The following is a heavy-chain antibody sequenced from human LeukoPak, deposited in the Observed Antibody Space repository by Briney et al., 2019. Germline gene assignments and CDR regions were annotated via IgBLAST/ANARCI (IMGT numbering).Heavy chain of an antibody. D-gene: IGHD3-22*01. J-gene: IGHJ4*02. CDR3: ASSTQYYYDSSGYLRDLYYFDY. Sequence: PGGSLRLSCAASGFTFSSYAMHWVRQAPGKGLEWVAVISYDGSNKYYADSVKGRFTISRDNSKNTLYLQMNSLRAEDTAVYYCASSTQYYYDSSGYLRDLYYFDYWGQGTLVTVSS. CDR2: ISYDGSNK. CDR1: GFTFSSYA. V-gene: IGHV3-30-3*01.